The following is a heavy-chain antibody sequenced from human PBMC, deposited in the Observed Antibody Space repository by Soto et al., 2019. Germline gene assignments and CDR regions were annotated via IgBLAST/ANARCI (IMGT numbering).Heavy chain of an antibody. CDR2: INHSRST. CDR1: GGSFSGYY. J-gene: IGHJ5*02. V-gene: IGHV4-34*01. Sequence: SETLSLTCAVYGGSFSGYYWSWIRQPPGKGLEWIGEINHSRSTNYNPSLKSRLTISIDTSRNQFSLNLNSVTAADTAVYYCARAVLWGGGIAARFRNWFDPWGQGTLVTVS. D-gene: IGHD6-6*01. CDR3: ARAVLWGGGIAARFRNWFDP.